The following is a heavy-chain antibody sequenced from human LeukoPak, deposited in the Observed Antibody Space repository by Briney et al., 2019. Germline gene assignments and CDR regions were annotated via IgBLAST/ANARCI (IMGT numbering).Heavy chain of an antibody. CDR3: ARDRIAAAGPRFDY. CDR2: ISADSGKT. Sequence: VASVKVSCSASGFTFTSYCISWVRQAPGQGLEWVGWISADSGKTNYAENVKGRFTMTTDTSTSTAYMELRSLRSDDTAVYYCARDRIAAAGPRFDYWGQGTLVTVSS. J-gene: IGHJ4*02. CDR1: GFTFTSYC. D-gene: IGHD6-13*01. V-gene: IGHV1-18*01.